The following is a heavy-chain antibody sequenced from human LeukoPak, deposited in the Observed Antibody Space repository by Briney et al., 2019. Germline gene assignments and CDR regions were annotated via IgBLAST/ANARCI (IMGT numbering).Heavy chain of an antibody. J-gene: IGHJ5*02. CDR2: ISENGRNT. CDR1: GFSFSASS. V-gene: IGHV3-23*01. CDR3: AKDIRPTGNCGYFDP. D-gene: IGHD1-1*01. Sequence: GGSLRLSCAASGFSFSASSMSWVRQTPGKGLEWVSSISENGRNTYYADSVKGRFTVSRDNSKSTLYLQMNSPRPEDTAVYSCAKDIRPTGNCGYFDPWGQGTLVTVSS.